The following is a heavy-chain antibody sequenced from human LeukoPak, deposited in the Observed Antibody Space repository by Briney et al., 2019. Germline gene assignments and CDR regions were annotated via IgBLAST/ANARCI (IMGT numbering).Heavy chain of an antibody. CDR2: IYSGGST. Sequence: GGSLRLSCAASGFTVSSNYMSWVRQAPGKGLEWVSVIYSGGSTYYADSVKGRFTISRDNSKNTLYLQMNSLRAEDTAVYYCAKAMGYPSEDYWGQGTLVTVSS. CDR3: AKAMGYPSEDY. V-gene: IGHV3-53*05. D-gene: IGHD1-1*01. CDR1: GFTVSSNY. J-gene: IGHJ4*02.